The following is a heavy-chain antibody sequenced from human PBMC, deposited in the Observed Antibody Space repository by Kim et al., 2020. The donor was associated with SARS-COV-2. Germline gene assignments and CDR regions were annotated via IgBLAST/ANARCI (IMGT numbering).Heavy chain of an antibody. Sequence: GGSLRLSCAASGFTFSSYAMSWVRQAPGKGLEWVSAISGSGGSTYYADSVKGRFTISRDNSKNTLYLQMNSLRAEDTAVYYCELAFRTGDYPFDYWGQGTLVTVSS. CDR1: GFTFSSYA. CDR2: ISGSGGST. CDR3: ELAFRTGDYPFDY. D-gene: IGHD7-27*01. V-gene: IGHV3-23*01. J-gene: IGHJ4*02.